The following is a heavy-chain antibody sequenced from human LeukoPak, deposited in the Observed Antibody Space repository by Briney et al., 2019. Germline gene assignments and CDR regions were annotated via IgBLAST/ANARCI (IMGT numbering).Heavy chain of an antibody. D-gene: IGHD1-26*01. CDR1: GYTLTELS. Sequence: GASVKLSCSVAGYTLTELSMHWVRQAPGKGREGMGGFDSEDGERIYAQTFQGRVTMTEDTSTDTAYMELSSLRSEDTAVYYCAAMERRGRPFDYWGQGTLVTVSS. CDR2: FDSEDGER. V-gene: IGHV1-24*01. CDR3: AAMERRGRPFDY. J-gene: IGHJ4*02.